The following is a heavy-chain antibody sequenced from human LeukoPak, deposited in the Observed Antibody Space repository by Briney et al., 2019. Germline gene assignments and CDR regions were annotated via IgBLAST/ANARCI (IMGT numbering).Heavy chain of an antibody. CDR3: AHEEGFNVAGVFDY. D-gene: IGHD6-19*01. CDR1: GGSFSGYY. CDR2: INHTGST. J-gene: IGHJ4*02. Sequence: KPSETLSLTCAVYGGSFSGYYWSWIRQPPGKGLEWIGEINHTGSTNYNPSLESRVTISVDTSKNQFSLKLSSVTAADTAVYYCAHEEGFNVAGVFDYWGQGTLVTVSS. V-gene: IGHV4-34*01.